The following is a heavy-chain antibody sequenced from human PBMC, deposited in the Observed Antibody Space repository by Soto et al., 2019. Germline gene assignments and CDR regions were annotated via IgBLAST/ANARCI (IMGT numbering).Heavy chain of an antibody. CDR3: ARKGYSSSPFDY. J-gene: IGHJ4*02. CDR2: IYYSGST. V-gene: IGHV4-59*01. Sequence: ETLSLTCTVSGGSISSYYWSWIRQPPGKGLEWIGYIYYSGSTNYDPSLKSRVTISVDTSKNQFSLKLSSVTAADTAVYYCARKGYSSSPFDYWGQGTLVTVSS. CDR1: GGSISSYY. D-gene: IGHD6-13*01.